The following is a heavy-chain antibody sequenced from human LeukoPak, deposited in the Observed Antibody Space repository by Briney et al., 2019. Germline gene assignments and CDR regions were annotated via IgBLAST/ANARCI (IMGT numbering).Heavy chain of an antibody. Sequence: SETLSLTCTVSGGSISSYYWSWIRQPAGKGLEWIGRIYTSGSTNYNPSLKSRVTMSVDTSKNQFSLELSSVPTADTAVYYCARGSRYSSGGVRWFDPWGQGTLVTVSS. V-gene: IGHV4-4*07. CDR2: IYTSGST. D-gene: IGHD6-19*01. CDR1: GGSISSYY. CDR3: ARGSRYSSGGVRWFDP. J-gene: IGHJ5*02.